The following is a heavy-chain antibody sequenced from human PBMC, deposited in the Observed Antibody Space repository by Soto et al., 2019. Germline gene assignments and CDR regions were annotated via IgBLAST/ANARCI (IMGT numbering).Heavy chain of an antibody. CDR2: IKSKTDGVTI. CDR3: TTSLGVEMATPDYFDY. V-gene: IGHV3-15*07. J-gene: IGHJ4*02. Sequence: GGSLRLSCAASGFTFNNAWMNWVRQAPGKGLEWVGRIKSKTDGVTIDYAAPVKGRFTISRDDSKNTLYLQMNSLKTEDTAVYYCTTSLGVEMATPDYFDYWGEGTLVTVSS. CDR1: GFTFNNAW. D-gene: IGHD5-12*01.